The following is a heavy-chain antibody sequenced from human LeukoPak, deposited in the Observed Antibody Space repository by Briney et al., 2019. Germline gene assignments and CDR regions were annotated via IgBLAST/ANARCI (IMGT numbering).Heavy chain of an antibody. CDR1: GGSFSGYY. CDR3: ARTRVRLGDFWSGFGY. V-gene: IGHV4-34*01. D-gene: IGHD3-3*01. Sequence: SETLSLTCAVYGGSFSGYYWCWIRQPPGKGLEWIGEINHSGSTNYNPSLKSRVTISVDTSKNQFSLKLSSVTAADTAVYYCARTRVRLGDFWSGFGYWGQGTLVTVSS. J-gene: IGHJ4*02. CDR2: INHSGST.